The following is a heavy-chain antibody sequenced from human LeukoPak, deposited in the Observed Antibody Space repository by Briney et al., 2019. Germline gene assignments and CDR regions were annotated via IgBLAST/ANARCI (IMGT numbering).Heavy chain of an antibody. CDR1: GFTFSSYE. V-gene: IGHV3-48*03. Sequence: GGSLRLSRVASGFTFSSYEMNWVRQAPGKGLEWLSYIGSSDSTTHYADSVKGRFTISRDNAKNSLYLQMNSLRVEDTAVYYCAELGITMIGGVWGKGTTVTISS. D-gene: IGHD3-10*02. CDR2: IGSSDSTT. CDR3: AELGITMIGGV. J-gene: IGHJ6*04.